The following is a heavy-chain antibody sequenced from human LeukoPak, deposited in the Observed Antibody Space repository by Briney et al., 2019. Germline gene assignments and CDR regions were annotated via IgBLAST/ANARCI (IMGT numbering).Heavy chain of an antibody. V-gene: IGHV4-34*01. CDR1: DGSFSGYY. J-gene: IGHJ5*02. CDR2: VNHSGST. CDR3: ARGYSSSWYFNWFDP. D-gene: IGHD6-13*01. Sequence: PSETLSLTCAVYDGSFSGYYWSWIRQPPGKGLEWIGEVNHSGSTNYNPSLKSRVSMSVDTSKSQFSLRLSSVTAADTAVYYCARGYSSSWYFNWFDPWGQGTLVTVSS.